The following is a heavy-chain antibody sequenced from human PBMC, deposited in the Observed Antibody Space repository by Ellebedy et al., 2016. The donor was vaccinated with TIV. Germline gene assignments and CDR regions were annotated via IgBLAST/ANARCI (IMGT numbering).Heavy chain of an antibody. Sequence: PGGSLRLSCAASGFTFSSYSMNWVRQAPGKGLEWVSSISSSSSYIYYADSVKGRFTISRDNAKNSLYLQMNSLRAEDTAGYYCAREGGYSGYENFDYWGQGTLVTVSS. CDR1: GFTFSSYS. V-gene: IGHV3-21*01. CDR3: AREGGYSGYENFDY. J-gene: IGHJ4*02. CDR2: ISSSSSYI. D-gene: IGHD5-12*01.